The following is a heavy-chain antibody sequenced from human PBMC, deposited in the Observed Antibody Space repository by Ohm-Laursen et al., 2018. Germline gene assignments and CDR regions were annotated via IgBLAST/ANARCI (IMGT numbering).Heavy chain of an antibody. CDR3: ARGPPTYYSDSSASGNFDS. D-gene: IGHD3-22*01. V-gene: IGHV3-11*01. J-gene: IGHJ4*02. CDR1: AFTFSDYY. CDR2: ISSTSGNII. Sequence: GSLRLSCTASAFTFSDYYMSWIRQAPGKGLEWVSYISSTSGNIIYYADSVKGRFTISRDNAKNSLYLQMNSLRDDDTAVYYCARGPPTYYSDSSASGNFDSWGRGTLVTVSS.